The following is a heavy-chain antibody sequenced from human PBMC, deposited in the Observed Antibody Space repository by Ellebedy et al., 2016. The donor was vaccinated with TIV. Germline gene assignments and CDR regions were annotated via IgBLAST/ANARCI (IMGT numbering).Heavy chain of an antibody. CDR3: AKDRTSGDGYWVFDN. V-gene: IGHV3-23*01. CDR1: GFSFSSYA. D-gene: IGHD5-18*01. J-gene: IGHJ4*02. Sequence: GESLKISCAASGFSFSSYAMSWVRQAPGKGLEWVSGIVGSGGSRYADSVKGRFTISRDNSKRKVDLQMNSLRAEDTAVYFCAKDRTSGDGYWVFDNWGQGTLVSVSS. CDR2: IVGSGGSR.